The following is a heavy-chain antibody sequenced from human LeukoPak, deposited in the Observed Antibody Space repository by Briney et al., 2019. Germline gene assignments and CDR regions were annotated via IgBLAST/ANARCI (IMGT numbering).Heavy chain of an antibody. CDR3: ARYCSGGSCYSVDAFDI. CDR2: IYYSGST. D-gene: IGHD2-15*01. CDR1: GGSISSGGYY. V-gene: IGHV4-31*03. Sequence: TSETLSLTCTVSGGSISSGGYYWSWIRQHPGKGLEWIGYIYYSGSTYYNPSLKSRVTISVDKSKNQFSLKLSSVTAADTAVYYCARYCSGGSCYSVDAFDIWGQGTMVTVSS. J-gene: IGHJ3*02.